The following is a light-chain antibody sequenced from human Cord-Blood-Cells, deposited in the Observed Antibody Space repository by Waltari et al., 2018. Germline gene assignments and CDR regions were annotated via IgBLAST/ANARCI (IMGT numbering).Light chain of an antibody. V-gene: IGKV1-39*01. Sequence: DIQITQSPSSLYAYVGDTVTITCRESQSISSYLNWYQQKPGKAPKLLIYAASSLQSGVPSRFSGSGSGTDFTLTISSLQPEDFATYYCQQSYSTPYTFGQRTKLEIK. J-gene: IGKJ2*01. CDR1: QSISSY. CDR2: AAS. CDR3: QQSYSTPYT.